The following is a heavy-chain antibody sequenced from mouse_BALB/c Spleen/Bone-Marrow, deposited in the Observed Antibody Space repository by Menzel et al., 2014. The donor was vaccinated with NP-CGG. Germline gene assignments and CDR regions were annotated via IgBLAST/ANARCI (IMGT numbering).Heavy chain of an antibody. V-gene: IGHV5-9-4*01. D-gene: IGHD1-1*01. CDR1: GFTFSSYA. CDR3: VRAYGSSYAMDY. CDR2: ISSGGNYT. J-gene: IGHJ4*01. Sequence: EVQLVESGGGLVKPGGSLKLSCAASGFTFSSYAMSWVRQSPEKRLEWVAEISSGGNYTYYPDTVTGRFTISRDNAKNILYLEMSSLGSDDTAMYYCVRAYGSSYAMDYWGQGTSVTVSS.